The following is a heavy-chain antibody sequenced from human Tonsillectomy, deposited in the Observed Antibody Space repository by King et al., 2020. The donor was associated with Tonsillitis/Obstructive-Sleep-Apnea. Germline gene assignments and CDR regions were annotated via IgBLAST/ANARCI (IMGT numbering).Heavy chain of an antibody. V-gene: IGHV4-61*01. CDR2: VYHSGST. J-gene: IGHJ5*02. D-gene: IGHD6-6*01. CDR1: GGSVSTSTYY. Sequence: VQLQESGPGLVRPSETLSLTCSVSGGSVSTSTYYWSWIRQPPGKPLEWIGYVYHSGSTNYNPPLKSRVTMSLDTSNNQLYLTLTFVTAADPAVYYCARGRGSTTAARHWFDPWGRGTLVTVSS. CDR3: ARGRGSTTAARHWFDP.